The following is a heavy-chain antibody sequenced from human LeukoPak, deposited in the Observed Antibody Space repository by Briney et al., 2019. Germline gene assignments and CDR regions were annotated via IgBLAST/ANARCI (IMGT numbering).Heavy chain of an antibody. D-gene: IGHD2-15*01. Sequence: PGRSLRLSCAASGFTFDDYAMHWVRQAPGKGLEWVSGISWNSGSIGYADSVKGRFTISRDNAKNSLYLQMNSLRAEDTALYYCATRVVRGPGGAFDIWGQGKMVTVSS. CDR1: GFTFDDYA. CDR3: ATRVVRGPGGAFDI. V-gene: IGHV3-9*01. J-gene: IGHJ3*02. CDR2: ISWNSGSI.